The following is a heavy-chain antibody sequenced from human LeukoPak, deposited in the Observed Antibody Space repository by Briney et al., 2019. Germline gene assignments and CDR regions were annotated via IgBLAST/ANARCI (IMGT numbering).Heavy chain of an antibody. V-gene: IGHV4-61*02. D-gene: IGHD6-19*01. CDR1: GGSISSGSYY. CDR3: ARLSGWPLYFDY. J-gene: IGHJ4*02. Sequence: PSETLSLTCTASGGSISSGSYYWSWIRQPAGKGLEWIGRIYTSGSTNYNPSLKSRVTISVDTSKNQFSLKLSSVTAADTAVYYCARLSGWPLYFDYWGQGTLVTVSS. CDR2: IYTSGST.